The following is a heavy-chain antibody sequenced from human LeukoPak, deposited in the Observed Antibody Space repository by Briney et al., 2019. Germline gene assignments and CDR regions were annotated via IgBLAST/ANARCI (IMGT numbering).Heavy chain of an antibody. D-gene: IGHD3-3*01. J-gene: IGHJ4*02. V-gene: IGHV3-30*18. CDR2: ISYDGSNK. CDR1: GFTFSSYG. Sequence: GGSLRLSCAASGFTFSSYGMHWVRQAPGKGLEWVAVISYDGSNKYYADSVKGRFTISRDNSKNTLYLQMNSLRAEDTAVYYCAKGHITIFGVVMDWGQGTLVTVSS. CDR3: AKGHITIFGVVMD.